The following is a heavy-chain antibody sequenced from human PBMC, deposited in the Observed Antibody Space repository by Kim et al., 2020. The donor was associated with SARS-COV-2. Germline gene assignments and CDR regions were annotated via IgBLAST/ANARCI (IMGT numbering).Heavy chain of an antibody. Sequence: YSGGSTYSADSVTGRFTISRDNSKNTVYLQINSLRVEDTAVYYCARDDDFWGQGTLVTVSS. CDR2: YSGGST. J-gene: IGHJ4*02. V-gene: IGHV3-53*01. CDR3: ARDDDF.